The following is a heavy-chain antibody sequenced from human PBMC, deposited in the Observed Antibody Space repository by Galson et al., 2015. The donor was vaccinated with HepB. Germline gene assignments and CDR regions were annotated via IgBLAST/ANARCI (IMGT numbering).Heavy chain of an antibody. J-gene: IGHJ5*02. CDR1: GFTFSSYA. CDR3: ARSYAPYCSGGSCYSGWFDP. V-gene: IGHV3-30-3*01. Sequence: SLRLSCAASGFTFSSYAMHWVRQAPGKGLEWVAVISYDGSNKYYADSVKGRFTISRDNSKNTLYLQMNSLRAEDTAVYYCARSYAPYCSGGSCYSGWFDPWGQGTLVTVSS. D-gene: IGHD2-15*01. CDR2: ISYDGSNK.